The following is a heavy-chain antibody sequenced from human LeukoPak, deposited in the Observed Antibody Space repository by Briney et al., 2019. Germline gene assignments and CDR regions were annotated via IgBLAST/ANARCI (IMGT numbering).Heavy chain of an antibody. D-gene: IGHD7-27*01. CDR1: GFTFSSYA. CDR3: AKDRDLTGDRKPGYFDY. CDR2: ISGSGGST. V-gene: IGHV3-23*01. Sequence: GGSLRLSCAASGFTFSSYAMSWVRQAPGKGLEGVSAISGSGGSTYYADSAKGRFTISRDNSRNTLYLQMNSLRVEDTAVYYCAKDRDLTGDRKPGYFDYWGQGTLVTVSS. J-gene: IGHJ4*02.